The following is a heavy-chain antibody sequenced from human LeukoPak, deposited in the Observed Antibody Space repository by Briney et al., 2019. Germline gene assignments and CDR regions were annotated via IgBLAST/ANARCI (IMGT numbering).Heavy chain of an antibody. D-gene: IGHD6-6*01. Sequence: GGSLRLSCAASGFTFSHYTMNWVRQAPGKGLEWVSSITSSSSYIYYADSLKGRFTISRDNAKNSLYLQMSSLRVEDTAVYYCTRDPRHLDSWGQGTLVTVSS. CDR3: TRDPRHLDS. CDR2: ITSSSSYI. V-gene: IGHV3-21*01. CDR1: GFTFSHYT. J-gene: IGHJ4*02.